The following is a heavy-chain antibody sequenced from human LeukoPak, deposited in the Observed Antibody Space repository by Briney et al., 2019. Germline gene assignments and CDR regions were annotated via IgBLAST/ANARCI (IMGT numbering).Heavy chain of an antibody. Sequence: GASVTVSCKAGHYSFINYGLTWVRQAPGQRLVWMGWISTYSGDTNYAQNFQGRVTLTRDTSTSTAYMDLNNLTPDDTAVYYCARVEYSSGRGDYWGQGTLVTVSS. CDR1: HYSFINYG. V-gene: IGHV1-18*01. J-gene: IGHJ4*02. CDR3: ARVEYSSGRGDY. CDR2: ISTYSGDT. D-gene: IGHD3-22*01.